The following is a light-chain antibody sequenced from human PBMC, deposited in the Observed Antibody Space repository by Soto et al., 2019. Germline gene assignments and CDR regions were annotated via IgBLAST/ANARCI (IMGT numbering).Light chain of an antibody. J-gene: IGLJ1*01. CDR1: SSNIGAGYD. V-gene: IGLV1-40*01. CDR2: GNT. Sequence: QSALTQPPSVSGAPGQRVTISCTGSSSNIGAGYDVHWYQHLPGTAPKVLIYGNTNRPSGVPDRFSGSKSGTSASLAITGLQAEDEADYYCQSYDSSLSGFFVFGTGTKVTVL. CDR3: QSYDSSLSGFFV.